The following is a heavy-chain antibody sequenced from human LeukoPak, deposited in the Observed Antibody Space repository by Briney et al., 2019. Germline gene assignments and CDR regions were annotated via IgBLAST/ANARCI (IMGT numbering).Heavy chain of an antibody. D-gene: IGHD1-26*01. V-gene: IGHV3-23*01. CDR1: GFTFSSTS. CDR2: ISGGGGST. CDR3: AKGGKWDVTPFDY. J-gene: IGHJ4*02. Sequence: GGSLRLSCAASGFTFSSTSMNWVRQAPGKGLEWVSTISGGGGSTYYADSVKGRFTISRDNSKNTLYLQVNSLRAEDTAVYYCAKGGKWDVTPFDYWGQGTLVTVSS.